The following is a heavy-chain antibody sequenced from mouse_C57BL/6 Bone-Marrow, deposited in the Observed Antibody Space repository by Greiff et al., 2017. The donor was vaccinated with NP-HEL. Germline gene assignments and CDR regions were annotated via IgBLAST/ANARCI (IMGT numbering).Heavy chain of an antibody. V-gene: IGHV1-55*01. Sequence: QVQLQQPGAELVKPGASVKLSCKASGYTFTSYWITWVKQRPGQGLAWIGDIYPGSGSTNYNEQFKSKATLTVDTASSTAYMQLSSLTSEDSAVYYCARKGLYYSNQDDWGKGTTRTVS. CDR2: IYPGSGST. J-gene: IGHJ2*01. CDR1: GYTFTSYW. D-gene: IGHD2-5*01. CDR3: ARKGLYYSNQDD.